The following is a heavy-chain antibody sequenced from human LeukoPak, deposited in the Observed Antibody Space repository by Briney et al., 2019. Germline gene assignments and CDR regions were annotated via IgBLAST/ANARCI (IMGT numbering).Heavy chain of an antibody. V-gene: IGHV3-74*01. CDR3: ARAPSEIGGYYPEYFRH. J-gene: IGHJ1*01. CDR2: IKSDGST. D-gene: IGHD3-22*01. CDR1: GSAFSSYW. Sequence: GGSLRLSCAASGSAFSSYWMHWVRQAPGKGLVWVSRIKSDGSTNYADSVKGRFTISRDNAKNTISLQMNSLRAEDTGVYYCARAPSEIGGYYPEYFRHWGQGTLVTVSS.